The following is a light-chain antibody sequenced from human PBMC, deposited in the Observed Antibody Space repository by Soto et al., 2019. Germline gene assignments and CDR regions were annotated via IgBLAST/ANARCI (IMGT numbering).Light chain of an antibody. CDR3: QHYNSWPWT. Sequence: EMVMTQSPATLSVSPGERATLSCRASQSVSSHLAWYQQKPGQAPRLLIYGASTRATDVPARSSGSVSGTEITLTISTLHSKDLAVYHCQHYNSWPWTFGQGTKVESK. CDR1: QSVSSH. J-gene: IGKJ1*01. CDR2: GAS. V-gene: IGKV3-15*01.